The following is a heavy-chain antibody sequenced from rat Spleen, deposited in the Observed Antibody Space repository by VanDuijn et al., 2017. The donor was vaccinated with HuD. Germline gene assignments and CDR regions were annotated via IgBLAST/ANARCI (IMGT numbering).Heavy chain of an antibody. CDR3: AKAGNGPGAY. V-gene: IGHV5-20*01. D-gene: IGHD1-11*01. CDR1: GSHLSDYG. Sequence: EVQLVESGGALVQPGRSIKLSFAASGSHLSDYGMAWVLQAPRKGLAWVASISNDGGSTYYRDSVKGRFTISRDNAKSTLYLQMESLRSEDTATYYCAKAGNGPGAYWGQGTLITVSS. J-gene: IGHJ3*01. CDR2: ISNDGGST.